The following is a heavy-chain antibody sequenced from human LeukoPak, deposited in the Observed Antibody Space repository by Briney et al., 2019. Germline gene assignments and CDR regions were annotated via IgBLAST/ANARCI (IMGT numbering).Heavy chain of an antibody. CDR2: ISGSGGST. Sequence: GGSLRLSCAASGFTFSSYAMSWVRQAPGKGLEWVSAISGSGGSTYYAGSVKGRFTISRDNSKNTLYLQMNSLRAEDTAVYYCAKARYDSSGYRYYFDYWGQGTLVTVSS. J-gene: IGHJ4*02. CDR1: GFTFSSYA. D-gene: IGHD3-22*01. CDR3: AKARYDSSGYRYYFDY. V-gene: IGHV3-23*01.